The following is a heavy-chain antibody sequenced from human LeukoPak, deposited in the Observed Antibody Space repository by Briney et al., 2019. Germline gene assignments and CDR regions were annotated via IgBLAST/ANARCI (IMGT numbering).Heavy chain of an antibody. CDR3: AKHYCSDASCSVFSFDS. CDR1: GFTFNNYA. D-gene: IGHD2-2*01. J-gene: IGHJ4*02. CDR2: ICGNCGTA. Sequence: GGSLRLSCAASGFTFNNYAMNWVRPAPGKGLEWVSSICGNCGTAYYVDSVKGRFTISRDNSKNTLYLQMNSLRAEDTAVYYCAKHYCSDASCSVFSFDSWGQGTLVTVSS. V-gene: IGHV3-23*01.